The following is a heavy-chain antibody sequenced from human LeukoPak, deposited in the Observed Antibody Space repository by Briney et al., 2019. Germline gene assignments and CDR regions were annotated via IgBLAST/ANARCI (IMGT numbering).Heavy chain of an antibody. J-gene: IGHJ4*02. D-gene: IGHD2-8*01. CDR3: AGDLGCTNGVCYLRLGYFDY. CDR2: ISAYNGNT. CDR1: GYTFTSYG. V-gene: IGHV1-18*01. Sequence: ASVKVSCKASGYTFTSYGISWVRQAPGQGLEWMGWISAYNGNTNYAQKLQGRVTMTTDTSTSTAYMELRSLRSDDTAVYYCAGDLGCTNGVCYLRLGYFDYWGQGTLVTVSS.